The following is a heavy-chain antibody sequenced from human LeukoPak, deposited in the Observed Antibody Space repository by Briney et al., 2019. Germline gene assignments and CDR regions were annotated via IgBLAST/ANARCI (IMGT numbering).Heavy chain of an antibody. J-gene: IGHJ6*03. CDR1: GGSISSHY. Sequence: SETLSLTCTVSGGSISSHYWSWIRQPPGKGLEWIGYIYYSGSTNYNPSLKSRVTISVDTSKNQFSLKLSSVTAADTAVYYCARVGNTVTRPYYYHYMDVWGKGTTVTVSS. CDR3: ARVGNTVTRPYYYHYMDV. CDR2: IYYSGST. D-gene: IGHD4-11*01. V-gene: IGHV4-59*11.